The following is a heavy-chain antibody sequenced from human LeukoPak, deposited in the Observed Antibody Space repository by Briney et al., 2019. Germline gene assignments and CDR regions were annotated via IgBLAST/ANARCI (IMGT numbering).Heavy chain of an antibody. D-gene: IGHD3-22*01. Sequence: ASVKVSCKASGYTFTDFGVSWVRQAPGQGLEWMGWISAYNGNTNYVQKFQGRVTITADKSTSTAYMELSSLRSEDTAVYYCATTMIVVVDDAFDIWGQGTMVTVSS. CDR3: ATTMIVVVDDAFDI. J-gene: IGHJ3*02. CDR2: ISAYNGNT. V-gene: IGHV1-18*01. CDR1: GYTFTDFG.